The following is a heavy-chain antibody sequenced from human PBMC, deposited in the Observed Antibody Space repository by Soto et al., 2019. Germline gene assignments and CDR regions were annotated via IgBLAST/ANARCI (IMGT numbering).Heavy chain of an antibody. CDR2: ISYDGTEE. Sequence: PGESLKISCAASGFTFSSFGMHWVRQAPGKGLEWVAVISYDGTEEKYADSVKGRATVSRDNSKNTVYLQMNRLRGDDSAIYYCAKGRFDVVTISPFDHWGQGTLVTVSS. D-gene: IGHD3-3*02. CDR1: GFTFSSFG. J-gene: IGHJ4*01. CDR3: AKGRFDVVTISPFDH. V-gene: IGHV3-30*18.